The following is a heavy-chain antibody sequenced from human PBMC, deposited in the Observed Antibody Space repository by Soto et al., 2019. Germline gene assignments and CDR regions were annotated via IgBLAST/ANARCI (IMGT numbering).Heavy chain of an antibody. D-gene: IGHD5-12*01. CDR3: ARQGKRLSGYDPPYYYYGMDV. CDR2: INPNSGGT. Sequence: QVQLVQSGAEVKKPGASVKVSCKASGYTFTGYYMHWVRQAPGQGLEWMGWINPNSGGTNYAQKFQGWVTMTRDPSFNTASMELSRMRSDDTAVYYCARQGKRLSGYDPPYYYYGMDVWGQGTTVTVSS. J-gene: IGHJ6*02. V-gene: IGHV1-2*04. CDR1: GYTFTGYY.